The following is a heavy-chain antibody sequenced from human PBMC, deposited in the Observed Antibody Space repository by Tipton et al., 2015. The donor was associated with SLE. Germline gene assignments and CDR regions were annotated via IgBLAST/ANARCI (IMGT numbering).Heavy chain of an antibody. CDR2: IYYSGST. CDR1: GGSFSGYY. J-gene: IGHJ4*02. Sequence: LRLSCAVYGGSFSGYYWGWIRQPPGKGLEWIGSIYYSGSTYYNPSLKSRVTISVDTSKNQFSLKLSSVTAADTAVYYCARHSPLTGYYFDYWGQGTLVTVSS. V-gene: IGHV4-34*01. CDR3: ARHSPLTGYYFDY. D-gene: IGHD3-10*01.